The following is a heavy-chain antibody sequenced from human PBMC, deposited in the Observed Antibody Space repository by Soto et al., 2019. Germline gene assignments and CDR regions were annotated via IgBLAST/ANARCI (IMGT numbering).Heavy chain of an antibody. Sequence: QVQLVESGGGVVQPGRSLRLSCTASGFIFSSYGMDWVRQAPGRGLEWVAVIWYDGSKEYYADSMKGRFTISRDNSRNTLYLQMNSLRDEDTAVYYCAKSAYGDYFLMDYWGQGTLVTVSS. CDR1: GFIFSSYG. V-gene: IGHV3-33*06. J-gene: IGHJ4*02. CDR3: AKSAYGDYFLMDY. CDR2: IWYDGSKE. D-gene: IGHD4-17*01.